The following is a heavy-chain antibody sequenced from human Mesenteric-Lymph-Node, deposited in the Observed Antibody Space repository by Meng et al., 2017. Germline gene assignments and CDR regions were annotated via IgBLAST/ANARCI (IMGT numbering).Heavy chain of an antibody. CDR1: GGSFSVHY. J-gene: IGHJ4*02. CDR2: INDSGST. CDR3: AREIGY. Sequence: QLPQWGAGLFTPSETLSLICAFSGGSFSVHYWSWIRQPPGKGLEWIGEINDSGSTDYHPSLKSRVTISVDTSKSQFSLKLSSVTAVDTAMYYCAREIGYWGQGTLVTVSS. V-gene: IGHV4-34*01.